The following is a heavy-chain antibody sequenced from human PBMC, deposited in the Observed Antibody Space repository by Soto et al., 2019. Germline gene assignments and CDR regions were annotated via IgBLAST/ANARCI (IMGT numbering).Heavy chain of an antibody. D-gene: IGHD3-3*01. CDR3: ARLLRFLEWPEIFGMDV. CDR1: GYTFTSYG. V-gene: IGHV1-18*01. J-gene: IGHJ6*04. Sequence: GASVKVSCKASGYTFTSYGISWVRQAPGQGIEWMGRNSAYNCNTDYAQKLQGRVTMTTDTSTSKAYMELRRLRSDATAVYYCARLLRFLEWPEIFGMDVWGKGPTVTVYS. CDR2: NSAYNCNT.